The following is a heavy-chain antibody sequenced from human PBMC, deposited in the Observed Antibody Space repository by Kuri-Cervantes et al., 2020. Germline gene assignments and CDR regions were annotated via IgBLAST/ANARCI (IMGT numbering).Heavy chain of an antibody. J-gene: IGHJ4*02. Sequence: ASVKVSCKASGYTFTSYYMHWVRQAPGQGLEWMGIINPSGGSTSYAQKFQGRVTMTTDTSTSTAYMELRSLRSDDTAVYYCARVRLVRGVIMYGTAFDYWGQGTLVTVSS. CDR3: ARVRLVRGVIMYGTAFDY. V-gene: IGHV1-46*01. D-gene: IGHD3-10*01. CDR2: INPSGGST. CDR1: GYTFTSYY.